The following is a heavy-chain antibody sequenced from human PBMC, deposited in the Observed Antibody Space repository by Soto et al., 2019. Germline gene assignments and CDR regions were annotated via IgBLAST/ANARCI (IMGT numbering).Heavy chain of an antibody. V-gene: IGHV3-11*01. CDR3: ARDIVVDFYYYYGMDV. D-gene: IGHD2-2*01. Sequence: PGGSLRLSCAASGFTFSDYYMSWIRQAPGKGLEWVSYISSSGSTIYYADSVKGRFTISRDNAENSLYLQMNSLRAEDTAVYYCARDIVVDFYYYYGMDVWGQGTTVTVSS. J-gene: IGHJ6*02. CDR2: ISSSGSTI. CDR1: GFTFSDYY.